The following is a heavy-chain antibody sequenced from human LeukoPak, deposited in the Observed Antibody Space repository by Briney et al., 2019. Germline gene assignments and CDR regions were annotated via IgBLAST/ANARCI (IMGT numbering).Heavy chain of an antibody. CDR2: IYTSGNT. J-gene: IGHJ4*02. D-gene: IGHD3-22*01. Sequence: PSETLSLNCTVSGGSISSYYWSWIRQPAGKGLEWIGHIYTSGNTNYNPSLKSRVTMSVDTSKNQFSLKLRSVTAADTAVYYCARDGYYFDSSGYYFWGQGTLVTVSS. V-gene: IGHV4-4*07. CDR1: GGSISSYY. CDR3: ARDGYYFDSSGYYF.